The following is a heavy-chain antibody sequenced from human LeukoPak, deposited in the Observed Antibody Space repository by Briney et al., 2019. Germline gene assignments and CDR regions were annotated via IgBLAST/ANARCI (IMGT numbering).Heavy chain of an antibody. Sequence: SETLSLTCTVSGGSISSYYWSWIQQPPGKGLEWIGYIYYSGSTNYNPSLKSRVTISVDTSKNQFSLKLSSVTAADTAVYYCARDVEGSGWSNFQHWGQGTLVTVSS. CDR3: ARDVEGSGWSNFQH. J-gene: IGHJ1*01. V-gene: IGHV4-59*01. D-gene: IGHD6-19*01. CDR2: IYYSGST. CDR1: GGSISSYY.